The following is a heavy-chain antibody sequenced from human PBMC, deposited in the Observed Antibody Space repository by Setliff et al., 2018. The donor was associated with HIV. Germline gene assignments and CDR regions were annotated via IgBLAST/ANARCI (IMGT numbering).Heavy chain of an antibody. CDR2: IFHSGDT. J-gene: IGHJ4*02. D-gene: IGHD6-6*01. Sequence: SETLSLTCSVSVVSVGSGDYYWHWIRQHPEKALEWIGYIFHSGDTYYNPSLKSRISRSVDTSKNQFSLELTSLTAADTAVYYCATRPRIAARPFDYWGQGMLVTVSS. CDR3: ATRPRIAARPFDY. V-gene: IGHV4-31*03. CDR1: VVSVGSGDYY.